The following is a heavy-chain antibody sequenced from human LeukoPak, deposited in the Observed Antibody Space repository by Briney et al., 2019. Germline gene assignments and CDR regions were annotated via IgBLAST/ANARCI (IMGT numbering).Heavy chain of an antibody. Sequence: SATLSLTCTVSGGSISSYYWSWIRQPPGKGLEWIGYIYYSGSTNYNPSLKSRVTISVDTSKNQFSLKLSSVTAADTAVYYCARSGYYDILTGYSEARYYFDYWGQGTLVTVSS. CDR2: IYYSGST. CDR3: ARSGYYDILTGYSEARYYFDY. D-gene: IGHD3-9*01. CDR1: GGSISSYY. V-gene: IGHV4-59*08. J-gene: IGHJ4*02.